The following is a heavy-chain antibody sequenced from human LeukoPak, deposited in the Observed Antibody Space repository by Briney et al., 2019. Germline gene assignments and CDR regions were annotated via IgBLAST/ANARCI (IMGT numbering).Heavy chain of an antibody. V-gene: IGHV4-39*01. CDR2: IYYSGST. CDR1: GGATSTSLYN. CDR3: ARRSSGECYTFHF. J-gene: IGHJ4*02. D-gene: IGHD3-10*01. Sequence: SETLSLTCTVSGGATSTSLYNVVWIRQPPGKGLEWIGSIYYSGSTYYNPSLMSRVTISVDTSKNQFSLKLSSVTAADTAVYYCARRSSGECYTFHFRGQGTLVTVSS.